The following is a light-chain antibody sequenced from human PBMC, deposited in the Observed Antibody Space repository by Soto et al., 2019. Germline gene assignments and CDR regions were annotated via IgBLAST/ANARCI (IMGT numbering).Light chain of an antibody. V-gene: IGLV1-47*01. CDR3: AAWDDSLSGVV. CDR1: SSNIGSNY. Sequence: QSVLTQPPSASGTPGQRVTISCSGSSSNIGSNYVYWYQHLPGTAPKLLIYRTNQRPSGVPDRFSGSKSGTSASLAISGLRSDDEADYDCAAWDDSLSGVVFGGGTKLTVL. J-gene: IGLJ2*01. CDR2: RTN.